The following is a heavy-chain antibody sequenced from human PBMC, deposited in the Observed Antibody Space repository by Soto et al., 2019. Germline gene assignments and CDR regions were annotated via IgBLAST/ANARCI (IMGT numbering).Heavy chain of an antibody. CDR2: IYYSGST. V-gene: IGHV4-59*01. Sequence: PSETLSLTCTVSGGSISSYYWSWIRQPPGKGLEWIGYIYYSGSTNYNPSLKSRVTISVDTSKNQFSLKLSSVTAADTAVYYCARANGYSYAYYFDYWGQGTLVTVSS. CDR1: GGSISSYY. D-gene: IGHD5-18*01. CDR3: ARANGYSYAYYFDY. J-gene: IGHJ4*02.